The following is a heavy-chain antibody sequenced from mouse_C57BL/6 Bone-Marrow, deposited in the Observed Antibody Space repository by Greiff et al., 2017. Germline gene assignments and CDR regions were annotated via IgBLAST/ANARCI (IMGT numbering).Heavy chain of an antibody. Sequence: VQRVESGAELARPGASVKLSCKASGYTFTSYGISWVKKRTGQGLEWIGEIYPRSGNTYYNEKFKGKATLTADKSSSTAYMELRGLSSEESAVYFGARWDYYGSSYGDYWGQGTTLTVSS. J-gene: IGHJ2*01. V-gene: IGHV1-81*01. CDR1: GYTFTSYG. CDR2: IYPRSGNT. CDR3: ARWDYYGSSYGDY. D-gene: IGHD1-1*01.